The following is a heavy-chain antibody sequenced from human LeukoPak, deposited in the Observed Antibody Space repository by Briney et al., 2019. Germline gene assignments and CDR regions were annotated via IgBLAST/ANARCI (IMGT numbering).Heavy chain of an antibody. CDR1: GGTFRSYA. Sequence: WASVKVSCKASGGTFRSYAISWVRQAPGQGLEWMGGIIPIIGTANYAQKFQGRVTIIADESTSTAYMELSSLRSEDTAVYYCARHVSSHYYYYMDVWGKGTTVTISS. CDR2: IIPIIGTA. J-gene: IGHJ6*03. V-gene: IGHV1-69*13. D-gene: IGHD2-15*01. CDR3: ARHVSSHYYYYMDV.